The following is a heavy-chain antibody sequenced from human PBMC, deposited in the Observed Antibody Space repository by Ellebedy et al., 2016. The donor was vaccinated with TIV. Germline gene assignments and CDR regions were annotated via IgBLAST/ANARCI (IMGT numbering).Heavy chain of an antibody. CDR1: GFPFSVYS. Sequence: GESLKISCAASGFPFSVYSMNWVRQAPGKGLEWVSYLSRSSGTIYYVDSVKGRFTISRDNAKNSMYLQMNSLRAEDTAVYYCARGSAHFFGYWGQGILVTVSS. D-gene: IGHD1-26*01. V-gene: IGHV3-48*04. J-gene: IGHJ4*02. CDR2: LSRSSGTI. CDR3: ARGSAHFFGY.